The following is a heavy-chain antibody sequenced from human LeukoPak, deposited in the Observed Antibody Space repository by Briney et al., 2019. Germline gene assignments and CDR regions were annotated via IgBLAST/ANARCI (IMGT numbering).Heavy chain of an antibody. V-gene: IGHV1-8*03. J-gene: IGHJ3*01. CDR2: ISAYNGNT. CDR1: GYTFTNYG. CDR3: ARGMGYYDRSGYYDAFDL. Sequence: ASVKVSCKASGYTFTNYGIGWVRQAPGQGLEWMGWISAYNGNTRYAQKFQGRVTITRNTSISTAYMELSSLRSEDTAVYYCARGMGYYDRSGYYDAFDLWGQGPMVPVSS. D-gene: IGHD3-22*01.